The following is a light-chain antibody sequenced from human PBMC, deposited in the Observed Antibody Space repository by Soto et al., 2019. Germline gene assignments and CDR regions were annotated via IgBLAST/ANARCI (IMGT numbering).Light chain of an antibody. J-gene: IGKJ2*01. CDR2: DAS. V-gene: IGKV3-20*01. Sequence: EIVLTQSPGTLSLSPGERATLTCRASQSVSSSYLAWYQQKPGQAPRLLMYDASSRATGIPDRFSGSGSGTDFTLTISRPEPEDFAVYYCQQFGTSFPYTFGQGTKLDIK. CDR3: QQFGTSFPYT. CDR1: QSVSSSY.